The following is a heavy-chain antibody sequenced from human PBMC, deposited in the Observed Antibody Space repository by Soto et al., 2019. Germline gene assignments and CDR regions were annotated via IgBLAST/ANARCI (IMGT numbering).Heavy chain of an antibody. D-gene: IGHD3-16*01. J-gene: IGHJ4*01. CDR2: ISGGGITT. Sequence: DVQLLESGGDLVQPGGSLKLSCATSGLTFSTYGMNWVRQAPGKGLEWVAGISGGGITTYYADSVKGRFSISRDNSKNTLFLEMNSLRVEDTALYYCAIEGITVGRFFDHWGRGTLVTVSS. CDR3: AIEGITVGRFFDH. V-gene: IGHV3-23*01. CDR1: GLTFSTYG.